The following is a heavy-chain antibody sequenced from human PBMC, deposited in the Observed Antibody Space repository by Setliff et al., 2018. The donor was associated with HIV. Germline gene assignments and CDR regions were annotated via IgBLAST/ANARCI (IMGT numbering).Heavy chain of an antibody. CDR3: ARVPNWGSAPFAYDV. D-gene: IGHD7-27*01. V-gene: IGHV4-31*03. CDR1: GASISSGGYY. J-gene: IGHJ3*01. Sequence: SETLSLTCTVSGASISSGGYYWNWIRQLPGKGLEWIGYILDSGSTYYNPSLRVRLSMSIGTSANQFSVELTSVTAADTALYFCARVPNWGSAPFAYDVWGLGTMVTVSS. CDR2: ILDSGST.